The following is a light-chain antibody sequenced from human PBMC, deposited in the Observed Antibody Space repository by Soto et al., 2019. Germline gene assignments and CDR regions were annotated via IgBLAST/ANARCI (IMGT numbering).Light chain of an antibody. CDR1: GSNIGAGYA. CDR3: QSYDSNLTGYV. J-gene: IGLJ1*01. CDR2: ADT. V-gene: IGLV1-40*01. Sequence: QPVLTQPPSVSGAPGQRVTISCTGSGSNIGAGYAVHWYQHLPGTAPKLFIYADTNRPSGVPDRFSVSKSGTSASLAITGLQAEDEADYYCQSYDSNLTGYVFGTGTKLTVL.